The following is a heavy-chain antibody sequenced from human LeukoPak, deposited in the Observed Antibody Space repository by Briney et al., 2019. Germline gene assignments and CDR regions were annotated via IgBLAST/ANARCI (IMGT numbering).Heavy chain of an antibody. Sequence: GGSLRLTCAATGFSFSSYALSWVRQAPGKGLEWVSAISSGGDRTYYADSVTGRFTISRDNSKNMLFLQMSSLRAKDAAMYYCTREAIATGYAYDWGQGTLVTVFS. D-gene: IGHD3-16*01. J-gene: IGHJ4*02. CDR1: GFSFSSYA. V-gene: IGHV3-23*01. CDR2: ISSGGDRT. CDR3: TREAIATGYAYD.